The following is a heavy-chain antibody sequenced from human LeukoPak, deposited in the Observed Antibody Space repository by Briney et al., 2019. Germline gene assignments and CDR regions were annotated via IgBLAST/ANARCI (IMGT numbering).Heavy chain of an antibody. CDR1: GGSISSYY. CDR2: IYYSGST. J-gene: IGHJ5*02. D-gene: IGHD2-2*01. V-gene: IGHV4-59*12. Sequence: PSETLSLTCTVSGGSISSYYWSWIRQPPGKGLEWIGYIYYSGSTNYNPSLKSRVTISVDTSKNQFSLKLSSVTAADTAVYYCARELGYCSSTSCPPWGQGTLVTVSS. CDR3: ARELGYCSSTSCPP.